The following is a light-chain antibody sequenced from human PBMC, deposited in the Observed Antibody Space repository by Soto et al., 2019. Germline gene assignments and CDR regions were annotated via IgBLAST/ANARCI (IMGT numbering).Light chain of an antibody. V-gene: IGKV3-11*01. CDR1: QSISRY. CDR2: DAS. CDR3: QQRSNWPT. Sequence: EIVLTQSPATLSLSPGERATLSCRASQSISRYLAWYQQKPGQAPRLLIYDASHRATGIPARFSGSGSGTDFTLTISSLEPEDFTFYYCQQRSNWPTFGGGTKVEIK. J-gene: IGKJ4*01.